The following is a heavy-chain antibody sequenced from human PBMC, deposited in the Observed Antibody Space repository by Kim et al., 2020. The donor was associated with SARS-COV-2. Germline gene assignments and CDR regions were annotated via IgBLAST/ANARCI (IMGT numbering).Heavy chain of an antibody. CDR1: GFTFSSYS. CDR3: ARPKRGYSGGYGMDV. CDR2: ISSSSSYI. D-gene: IGHD5-12*01. V-gene: IGHV3-21*01. J-gene: IGHJ6*02. Sequence: GGSLRLSCAASGFTFSSYSMNWVRQAPGKGLEWVSSISSSSSYIYYADSVKGRFTISRDNAKNSLYLQMNSLRAEDTAVYYCARPKRGYSGGYGMDVWGQGNTVTVSS.